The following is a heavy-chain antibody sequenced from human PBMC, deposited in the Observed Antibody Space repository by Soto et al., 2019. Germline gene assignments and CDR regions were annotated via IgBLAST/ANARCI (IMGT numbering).Heavy chain of an antibody. CDR3: ARPFVEPGIAAAGTPEDAFDI. J-gene: IGHJ3*02. D-gene: IGHD6-13*01. Sequence: EASVKVSCKASGYTFTSYDINLVRQATGQGLEWMGWMNPNSGNTGYAQKFQGRVTMTRNTSISTAYMELSSLRSEDTAVYYCARPFVEPGIAAAGTPEDAFDIWGQGTMVTVSS. V-gene: IGHV1-8*01. CDR2: MNPNSGNT. CDR1: GYTFTSYD.